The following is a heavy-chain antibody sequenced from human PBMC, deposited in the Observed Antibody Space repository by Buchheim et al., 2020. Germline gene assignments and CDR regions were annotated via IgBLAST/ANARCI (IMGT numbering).Heavy chain of an antibody. J-gene: IGHJ2*01. D-gene: IGHD6-19*01. Sequence: QVQLVQSGAEVKKPGASVKVSCKASGYAFMNYYMHWVRQAPGQGLEWMGIINPSDGSASYAQTLQDRVTMTRDTSTTTVYMKLMSLRSEDTAVYYCARDISSALRYFDLWGRGTL. CDR3: ARDISSALRYFDL. CDR1: GYAFMNYY. V-gene: IGHV1-46*01. CDR2: INPSDGSA.